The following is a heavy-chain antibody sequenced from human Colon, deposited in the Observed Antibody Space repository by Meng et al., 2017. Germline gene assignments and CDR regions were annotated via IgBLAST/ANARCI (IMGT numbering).Heavy chain of an antibody. Sequence: QVQFTRSVQAPVNPSLTLSLTCATSGGSVSSNRALWHWVRQSPSRGLEWLGQTYYRSEWQNHYGVSVKSRITINADTSRNHFSLHLNSVSPEDTAVYCCTTWYGEYWGQGTLVTVSS. CDR3: TTWYGEY. CDR2: TYYRSEWQN. CDR1: GGSVSSNRAL. V-gene: IGHV6-1*02. J-gene: IGHJ4*02. D-gene: IGHD6-13*01.